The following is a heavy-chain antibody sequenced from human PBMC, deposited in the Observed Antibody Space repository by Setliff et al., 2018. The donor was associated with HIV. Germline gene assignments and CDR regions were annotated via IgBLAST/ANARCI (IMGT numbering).Heavy chain of an antibody. CDR1: AASVGTGAYY. Sequence: PSETLSLTCNVSAASVGTGAYYWSWIRQSPGKGLEWLWYLYYSGSIDYNPSLKTRVSISIDMSKNQFSLKMSSVTAADTAVYFCARGLRTSLVFFDSWGQGILVTVS. CDR3: ARGLRTSLVFFDS. V-gene: IGHV4-61*08. J-gene: IGHJ4*02. CDR2: LYYSGSI. D-gene: IGHD2-8*01.